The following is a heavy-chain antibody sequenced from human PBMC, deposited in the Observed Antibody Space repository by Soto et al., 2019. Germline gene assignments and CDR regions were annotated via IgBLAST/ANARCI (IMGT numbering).Heavy chain of an antibody. CDR2: FDPEDGET. J-gene: IGHJ4*02. V-gene: IGHV1-24*01. Sequence: ASVKVSCKVSGYSLTELSMHWLRQAPGKGLEWMGSFDPEDGETIYAQKFQGRVTMTEDTSTDTAYMELSSLRSEDTAIYYCATPDGDFLPGYDYWGQGTLVTVSS. CDR3: ATPDGDFLPGYDY. CDR1: GYSLTELS. D-gene: IGHD4-17*01.